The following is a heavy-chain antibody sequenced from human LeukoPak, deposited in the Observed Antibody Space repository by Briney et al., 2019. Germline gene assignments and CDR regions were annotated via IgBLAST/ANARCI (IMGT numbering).Heavy chain of an antibody. J-gene: IGHJ4*02. V-gene: IGHV1-8*01. CDR2: MNPNSGNT. CDR1: GYTFTSYD. Sequence: ASVKVSCKASGYTFTSYDINWVRQATGQGLEWMGWMNPNSGNTGYAQKFQGRVTITADKSTSIAYMELSSLRSEDTAVYYCARGASGYSYALVRYWGQGTLVTVSS. D-gene: IGHD5-18*01. CDR3: ARGASGYSYALVRY.